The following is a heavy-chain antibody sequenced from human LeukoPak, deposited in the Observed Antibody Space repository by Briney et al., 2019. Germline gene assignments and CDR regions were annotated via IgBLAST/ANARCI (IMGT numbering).Heavy chain of an antibody. J-gene: IGHJ4*02. CDR2: ISGSGDTT. Sequence: GGSLRLSCAASGFTFSSYAMSWVRQAPGKGLEWVSAISGSGDTTYHADSVKGRFTISRDNSKNTLFLQMSSLRAEDTAVYYCVKGGYCSGGSCYLHLFDYWGQGTLVTVSS. CDR1: GFTFSSYA. CDR3: VKGGYCSGGSCYLHLFDY. D-gene: IGHD2-15*01. V-gene: IGHV3-23*01.